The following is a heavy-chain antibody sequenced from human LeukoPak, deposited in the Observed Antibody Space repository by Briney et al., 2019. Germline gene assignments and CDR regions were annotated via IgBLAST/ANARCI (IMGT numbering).Heavy chain of an antibody. CDR2: ISTSGRAT. V-gene: IGHV3-23*01. CDR3: AKARGSSVYEQFDY. D-gene: IGHD5/OR15-5a*01. CDR1: GFAFSTYA. Sequence: KSGGSLRLSCAASGFAFSTYAMTWVRQAPEKGLQWVSTISTSGRATYYADSVEGRFTISRDNSKNTLYLQMNSLRADDTAVYYCAKARGSSVYEQFDYWGQGTQVTVSP. J-gene: IGHJ4*02.